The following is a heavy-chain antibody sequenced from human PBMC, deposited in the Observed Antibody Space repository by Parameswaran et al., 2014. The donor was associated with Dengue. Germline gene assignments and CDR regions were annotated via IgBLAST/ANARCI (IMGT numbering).Heavy chain of an antibody. J-gene: IGHJ6*04. Sequence: WVRQAPGQGLEWMGWMNPNSGNTGYAQKFQGRVTMTRNTSISTAYMELSSLRSEDTAVYYCARGLRYFDWLSYYYYYYGMDVWAKDHGHRLL. CDR3: ARGLRYFDWLSYYYYYYGMDV. CDR2: MNPNSGNT. D-gene: IGHD3-9*01. V-gene: IGHV1-8*01.